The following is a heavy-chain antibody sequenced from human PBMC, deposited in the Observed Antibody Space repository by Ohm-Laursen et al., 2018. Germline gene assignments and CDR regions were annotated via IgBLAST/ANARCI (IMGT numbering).Heavy chain of an antibody. J-gene: IGHJ3*02. Sequence: SLRLSCAASGFTVSSNYMSWVRQAPGKGLEWVSVIYSGGSTYYADSVKGRFTISRDSSKNTLYLQMNSLRAEDTAVYYCARRYNWNADDAFDIWGQGTMVTVSS. CDR1: GFTVSSNY. V-gene: IGHV3-66*01. CDR2: IYSGGST. D-gene: IGHD1-20*01. CDR3: ARRYNWNADDAFDI.